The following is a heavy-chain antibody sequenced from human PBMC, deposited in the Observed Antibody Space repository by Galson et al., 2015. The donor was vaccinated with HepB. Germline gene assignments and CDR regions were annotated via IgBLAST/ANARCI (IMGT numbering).Heavy chain of an antibody. CDR2: IYPGDSDT. CDR1: GYSFTSYW. D-gene: IGHD3-16*02. V-gene: IGHV5-51*03. Sequence: SGAEVKKPGESLKISCKGSGYSFTSYWIGWVRQMPGKGLEWMGIIYPGDSDTRYSPSFQGQVTISADKSISTAYLQWSSLKASDTAMYYCARRGLRSYHHKGEFDYWGQGTLVTVSS. CDR3: ARRGLRSYHHKGEFDY. J-gene: IGHJ4*02.